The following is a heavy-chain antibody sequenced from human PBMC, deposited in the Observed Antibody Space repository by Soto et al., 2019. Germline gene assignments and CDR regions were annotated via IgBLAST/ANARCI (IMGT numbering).Heavy chain of an antibody. V-gene: IGHV1-46*01. J-gene: IGHJ3*02. D-gene: IGHD5-18*01. CDR2: INPSGGST. CDR1: GYTFTSYY. Sequence: ASVKVSCKASGYTFTSYYMHWVRQAPGQGLEWMGIINPSGGSTSYAQKFQGRVTMTRDTSTSTVYMELSSLRSEDTAVYYCARGWIQLPPPDAFDIWGQGTMVTVSS. CDR3: ARGWIQLPPPDAFDI.